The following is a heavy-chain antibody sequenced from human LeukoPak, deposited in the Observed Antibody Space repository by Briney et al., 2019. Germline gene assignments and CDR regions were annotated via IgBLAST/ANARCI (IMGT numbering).Heavy chain of an antibody. J-gene: IGHJ4*02. Sequence: EASVKVSCTTSGYTFTGYYMHWVRQAPGQGLEWMGRINPNSGGTNYAQKFQGRVTMTRDTSITTAYMELCSLRSDDTAVYYCASWDWNPNYYFDYWGQGTLVTVSS. CDR2: INPNSGGT. V-gene: IGHV1-2*06. CDR3: ASWDWNPNYYFDY. CDR1: GYTFTGYY. D-gene: IGHD1-1*01.